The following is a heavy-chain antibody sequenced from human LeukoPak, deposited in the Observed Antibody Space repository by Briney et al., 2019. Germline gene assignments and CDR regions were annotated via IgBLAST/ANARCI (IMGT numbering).Heavy chain of an antibody. V-gene: IGHV3-23*01. CDR2: ISGSGGST. D-gene: IGHD3-3*01. J-gene: IGHJ4*02. CDR1: GFTFSSYA. CDR3: AKVEYYDFWSGLFDY. Sequence: GGSLRLSCAASGFTFSSYAMSWVRQAPGKGLEWVSAISGSGGSTYYADSVRGRFTISRENSKNTLYLQMNRLRAEDTAVYYCAKVEYYDFWSGLFDYWGQGTLVTVSS.